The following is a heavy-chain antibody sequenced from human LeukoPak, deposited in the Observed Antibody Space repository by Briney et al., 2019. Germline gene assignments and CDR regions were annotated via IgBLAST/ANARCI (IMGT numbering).Heavy chain of an antibody. CDR2: IYYSGST. D-gene: IGHD3-22*01. Sequence: SETLSLTCTVSGGSISSGDYYWSWIRQPPGKGLEWIGYIYYSGSTYYNPSLKSRVTISVDTSKNQFSLKLSSVTAADAAVYYCVKESMIVVVIDDWGQGTLVTVSS. V-gene: IGHV4-30-4*01. CDR3: VKESMIVVVIDD. J-gene: IGHJ4*02. CDR1: GGSISSGDYY.